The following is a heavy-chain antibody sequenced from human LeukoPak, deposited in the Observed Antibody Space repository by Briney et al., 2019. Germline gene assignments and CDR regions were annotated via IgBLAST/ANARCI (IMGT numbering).Heavy chain of an antibody. J-gene: IGHJ4*02. D-gene: IGHD6-13*01. Sequence: GGSLGLSCAASGFTFSSYAMSWVRQAPGKGLEWVSSISSSSSYIYYADSVKGRFTISRDNAKNSLYLQMNSLRAEDTAVYYCAREVYSSSWYQFDYWGQGTLVTVSS. CDR2: ISSSSSYI. V-gene: IGHV3-21*01. CDR3: AREVYSSSWYQFDY. CDR1: GFTFSSYA.